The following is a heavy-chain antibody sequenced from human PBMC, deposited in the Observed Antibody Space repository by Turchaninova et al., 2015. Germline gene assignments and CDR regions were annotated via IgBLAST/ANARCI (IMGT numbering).Heavy chain of an antibody. J-gene: IGHJ5*01. CDR3: ARDNDRDDDGWFDS. V-gene: IGHV3-9*03. D-gene: IGHD1-1*01. Sequence: EVHLVESGGGLVQPGTPLRLSCAASGFLFDNYGMHWVRQVPGKGLEGVSGINWNSGSIHDSDSVVGRFTISRGNAKNSLYLQMNSRRAEDMALYFCARDNDRDDDGWFDSWGQGTLVTVSS. CDR1: GFLFDNYG. CDR2: INWNSGSI.